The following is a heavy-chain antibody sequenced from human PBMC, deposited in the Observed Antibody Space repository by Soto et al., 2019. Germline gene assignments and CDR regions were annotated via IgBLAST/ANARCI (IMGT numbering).Heavy chain of an antibody. CDR2: ISISGDNT. V-gene: IGHV3-23*01. D-gene: IGHD1-7*01. CDR1: TFTFSDYY. J-gene: IGHJ4*02. CDR3: AKDRRAGGNYGFYSDF. Sequence: GGSLRLSCAASTFTFSDYYMSWIRQAPGKGLEWVSGISISGDNTYYADSVKGRFTISRDNSKNTLYLQMNSLRAEDTAVYYCAKDRRAGGNYGFYSDFWGQGALVTVSS.